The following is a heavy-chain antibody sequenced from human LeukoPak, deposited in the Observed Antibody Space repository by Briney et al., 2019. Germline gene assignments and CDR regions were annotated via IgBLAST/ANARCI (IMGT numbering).Heavy chain of an antibody. CDR1: GFTFSCYS. V-gene: IGHV3-48*02. D-gene: IGHD3-22*01. J-gene: IGHJ3*02. CDR2: VSSHSNLI. CDR3: ARETRVRYYYDSSGPGAFDI. Sequence: GGSLRLSCAASGFTFSCYSMNWVRQAPGKGLEWVSYVSSHSNLIYYADSVKGRFTISRDNAKNSLYLQMNSLRDEDTAVYYCARETRVRYYYDSSGPGAFDIWGQGTMVTVSS.